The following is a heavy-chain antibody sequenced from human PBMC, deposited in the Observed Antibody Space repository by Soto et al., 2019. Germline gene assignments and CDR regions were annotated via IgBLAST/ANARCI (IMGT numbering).Heavy chain of an antibody. CDR3: ARSAGRY. Sequence: PPETLSLSCTVSGGSISSYYWSWIRQPPGKGLEWIGYIYYSGSTNYNPSLKSRVTISVDTSKNQFSLKLSSVTTADTAVYYCARSAGRYWGQGTLVTVSS. J-gene: IGHJ4*02. CDR2: IYYSGST. V-gene: IGHV4-59*01. D-gene: IGHD2-15*01. CDR1: GGSISSYY.